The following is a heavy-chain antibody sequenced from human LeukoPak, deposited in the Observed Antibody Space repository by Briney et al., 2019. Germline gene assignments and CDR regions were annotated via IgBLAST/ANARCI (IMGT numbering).Heavy chain of an antibody. Sequence: TSETLSLTCTVSGASISGSSHYVGGWIRQTPGKGREWIWSTYYSGITYYTPSLKNLLTISVDTSRNQFSLKLSSVSAADTAVYYCARYSGMGYSPGTYSNSWGQGTRVTVSS. CDR3: ARYSGMGYSPGTYSNS. J-gene: IGHJ1*01. D-gene: IGHD1-26*01. V-gene: IGHV4-39*01. CDR2: TYYSGIT. CDR1: GASISGSSHY.